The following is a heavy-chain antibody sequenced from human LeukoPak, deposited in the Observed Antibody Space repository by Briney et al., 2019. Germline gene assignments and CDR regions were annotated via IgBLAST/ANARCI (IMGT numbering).Heavy chain of an antibody. Sequence: ASVKVSCKASGGTFSSYAISWVRQAPGQGLEWMGRIIPILGIANYAQKFQGRVTITADKSTSTAYMELSSLRSEDTAVYYCARAPKYSGYDYWGQGTLVTVSS. D-gene: IGHD5-12*01. CDR2: IIPILGIA. V-gene: IGHV1-69*04. J-gene: IGHJ4*02. CDR1: GGTFSSYA. CDR3: ARAPKYSGYDY.